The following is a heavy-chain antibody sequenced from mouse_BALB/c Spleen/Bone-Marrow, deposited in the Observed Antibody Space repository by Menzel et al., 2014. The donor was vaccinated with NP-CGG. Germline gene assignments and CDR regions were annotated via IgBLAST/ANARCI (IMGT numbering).Heavy chain of an antibody. Sequence: VQLQESGAELVKPGASVKLSCKASGYTFTGYWMHWVKQRPGQGLEWIGEITPSNGRTNYNEKFKSMATLTVDKSSSTAYMQLSSLTSEDSAVFYCARLIYGSSYIVDSWGQGTSVTVSS. CDR3: ARLIYGSSYIVDS. CDR1: GYTFTGYW. V-gene: IGHV1S81*02. D-gene: IGHD1-1*01. CDR2: ITPSNGRT. J-gene: IGHJ4*01.